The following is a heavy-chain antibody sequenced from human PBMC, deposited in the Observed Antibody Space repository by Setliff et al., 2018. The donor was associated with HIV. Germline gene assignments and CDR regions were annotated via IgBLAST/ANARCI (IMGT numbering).Heavy chain of an antibody. CDR1: GGSIKSSSDY. Sequence: SETLSLTCTVSGGSIKSSSDYWGWIRQPPGKGLEWIGTIYTSGSTKYNPSLKSRVTMSVDTSKNQFSLKLSSVTAADTAVYYCARGVFSGYDKGIDYWGQGTLVTVSS. D-gene: IGHD5-12*01. CDR3: ARGVFSGYDKGIDY. CDR2: IYTSGST. J-gene: IGHJ4*02. V-gene: IGHV4-39*07.